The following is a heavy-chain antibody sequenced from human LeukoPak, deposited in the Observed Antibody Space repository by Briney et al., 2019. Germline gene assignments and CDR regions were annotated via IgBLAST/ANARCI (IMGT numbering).Heavy chain of an antibody. J-gene: IGHJ4*02. V-gene: IGHV3-48*04. CDR2: ISSSSSTI. Sequence: PGGSLRLSCAASGFIFSNFSMNWVRQAPGKGLEWVSYISSSSSTIYYADSVRGRFTISRDNAKNSLYLQMNSLRAEDTAVYYCAREYHQHWGQGTLVTVSS. CDR3: AREYHQH. CDR1: GFIFSNFS.